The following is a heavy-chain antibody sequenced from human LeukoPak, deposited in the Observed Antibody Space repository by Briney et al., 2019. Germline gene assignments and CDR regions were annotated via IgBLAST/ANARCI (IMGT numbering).Heavy chain of an antibody. CDR3: ARDLSFRH. J-gene: IGHJ4*02. CDR1: GGSFSGYY. V-gene: IGHV4-34*01. Sequence: SETLSLTCAVEGGSFSGYYYSWVRQPPGKGLEWIGEINDSGGTNYNPSLKSRVSMSADTSKNQFSLKLSSVTVADTAVYYCARDLSFRHWGQGTLVTVSS. CDR2: INDSGGT. D-gene: IGHD2/OR15-2a*01.